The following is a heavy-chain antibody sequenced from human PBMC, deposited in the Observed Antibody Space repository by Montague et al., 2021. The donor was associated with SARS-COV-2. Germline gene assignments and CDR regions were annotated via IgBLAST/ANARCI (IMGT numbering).Heavy chain of an antibody. D-gene: IGHD3-16*01. J-gene: IGHJ4*02. CDR3: VAGGDHDKAGDY. Sequence: SETLSLTCTVSGGSIANCHKYWVWVRQPQGKGLEWVGSVLYTGTPYAHPSRPARVTISIYTSKNQFSLKTYAVTAADTATYACVAGGDHDKAGDYWGQGTLVTVSS. CDR1: GGSIANCHKY. V-gene: IGHV4-39*07. CDR2: VLYTGTP.